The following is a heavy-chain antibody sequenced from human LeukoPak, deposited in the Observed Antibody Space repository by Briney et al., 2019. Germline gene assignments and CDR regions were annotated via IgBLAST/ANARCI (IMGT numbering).Heavy chain of an antibody. V-gene: IGHV3-33*01. Sequence: GGSLRLSCAASGFTFSSYGMHWVRQAPGKGLEWVAVIWYDGSNKYNADSVKGRFTISRDNSKNTLYLQMNSLRAEDTAVYYCARELIAVAGTGWFDPWGQGTLVTVSS. CDR3: ARELIAVAGTGWFDP. J-gene: IGHJ5*02. D-gene: IGHD6-19*01. CDR2: IWYDGSNK. CDR1: GFTFSSYG.